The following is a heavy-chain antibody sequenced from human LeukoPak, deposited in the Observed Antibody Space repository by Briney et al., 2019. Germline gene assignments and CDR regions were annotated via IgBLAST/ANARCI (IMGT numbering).Heavy chain of an antibody. J-gene: IGHJ4*02. V-gene: IGHV4-59*01. CDR1: GGSISSYY. D-gene: IGHD6-13*01. CDR2: IYYSGST. Sequence: PSETLSLTCTVSGGSISSYYWSWIRQPPGKGLEWIGYIYYSGSTNYNPSLKSRVTISVDTSKNQFSLKLSSVTAADTAVYYCARGSSEAGPLYWGQGTLVTVSS. CDR3: ARGSSEAGPLY.